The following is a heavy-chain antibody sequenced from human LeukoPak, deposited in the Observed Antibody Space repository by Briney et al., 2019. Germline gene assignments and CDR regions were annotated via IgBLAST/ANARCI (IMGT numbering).Heavy chain of an antibody. V-gene: IGHV3-66*02. CDR1: GFPLSRNY. J-gene: IGHJ6*02. CDR2: IYSGGCT. Sequence: GGSLSLSCAACGFPLSRNYISWVRQAPGKGVEWVSVIYSGGCTYYGDSVKGRFTIYRDNSKNPLYLQMNSLRAEDTAVYYCARGGAAAGWCIDVWGQGTTVTVSS. D-gene: IGHD6-13*01. CDR3: ARGGAAAGWCIDV.